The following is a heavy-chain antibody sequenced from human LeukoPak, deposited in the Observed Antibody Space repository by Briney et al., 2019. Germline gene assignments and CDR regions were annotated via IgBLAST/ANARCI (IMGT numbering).Heavy chain of an antibody. CDR1: GYTFTSYY. Sequence: ASVRVSCKASGYTFTSYYMHWVRQAPGQGLEWMGIINPSGGSTSYAQKFQGRVTVTRDTSTSTVYMELSSLRSEDTALYYCARAGYDTSGYYSYWGQGTLVTVSS. CDR2: INPSGGST. CDR3: ARAGYDTSGYYSY. D-gene: IGHD3-22*01. V-gene: IGHV1-46*01. J-gene: IGHJ4*02.